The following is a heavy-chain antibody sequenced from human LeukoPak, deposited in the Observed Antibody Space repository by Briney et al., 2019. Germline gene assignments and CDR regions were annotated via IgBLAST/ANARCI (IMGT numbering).Heavy chain of an antibody. J-gene: IGHJ4*02. CDR3: ARDLRGDYGRTFDY. CDR1: GGTFSSYA. CDR2: IIPIFGTA. V-gene: IGHV1-69*13. Sequence: SVKVSCKASGGTFSSYAISWVRQAPGQGLEWMGGIIPIFGTANYAQKFQGRVTITADESTSTAYMELRSLRSDDTAVYYCARDLRGDYGRTFDYWGQGTLVTVSS. D-gene: IGHD4-17*01.